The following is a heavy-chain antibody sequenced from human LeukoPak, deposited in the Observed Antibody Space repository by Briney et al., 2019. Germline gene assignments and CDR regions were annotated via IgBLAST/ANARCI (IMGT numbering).Heavy chain of an antibody. V-gene: IGHV3-21*01. D-gene: IGHD5-18*01. CDR1: GFPFSSYF. CDR2: INGSSSYI. Sequence: GSLRLSCSASGFPFSSYFMNWVRQAPRKGLGWVLSINGSSSYIYDADSVKGRFTISRDNAKNSLYLQMNSLRAEDTAVYYCARRATTERGHSYGLDYWGQGTLVTVSS. CDR3: ARRATTERGHSYGLDY. J-gene: IGHJ4*02.